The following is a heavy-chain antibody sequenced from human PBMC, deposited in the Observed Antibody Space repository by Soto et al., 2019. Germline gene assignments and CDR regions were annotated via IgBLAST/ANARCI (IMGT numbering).Heavy chain of an antibody. CDR3: AKSETKYYGDYVPYGMDV. V-gene: IGHV3-30*18. CDR1: GFTFSTDG. D-gene: IGHD4-17*01. Sequence: GGSLRLSCAASGFTFSTDGMHWVRQAPGKGLEWVAVISYDGSNKYYADSVKGRFTISRDNSKNTLYLQMNSLRAEDTAVYYCAKSETKYYGDYVPYGMDVWGQGTTVTVSS. J-gene: IGHJ6*02. CDR2: ISYDGSNK.